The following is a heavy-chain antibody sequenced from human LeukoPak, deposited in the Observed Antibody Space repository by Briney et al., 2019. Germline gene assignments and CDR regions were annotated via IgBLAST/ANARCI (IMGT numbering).Heavy chain of an antibody. Sequence: GGSLTLSCAASGFTLNIYVMSCVRQCPGKGLEWVSAIGGSGGSTYYADSVKGRFPISRENSKNTLHLQMNSLRAEETAVYYCAKGPLIEVAGTTWDYWGQGTLVTVSS. CDR1: GFTLNIYV. J-gene: IGHJ4*02. V-gene: IGHV3-23*01. CDR2: IGGSGGST. D-gene: IGHD6-19*01. CDR3: AKGPLIEVAGTTWDY.